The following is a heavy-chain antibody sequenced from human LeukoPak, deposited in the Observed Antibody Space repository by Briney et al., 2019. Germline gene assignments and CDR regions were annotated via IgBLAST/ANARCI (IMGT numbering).Heavy chain of an antibody. CDR2: IWYDGSNK. V-gene: IGHV3-33*01. J-gene: IGHJ4*02. CDR3: ARDIAAADLDY. D-gene: IGHD6-13*01. Sequence: GGSLRLSCAASGFTFSSYGMHWVRQAPGKGLEWVAVIWYDGSNKFYADSVKGRFTISRDNSKNTLYLQMNSLRAEDTAVYYCARDIAAADLDYWGQGTLVTVSS. CDR1: GFTFSSYG.